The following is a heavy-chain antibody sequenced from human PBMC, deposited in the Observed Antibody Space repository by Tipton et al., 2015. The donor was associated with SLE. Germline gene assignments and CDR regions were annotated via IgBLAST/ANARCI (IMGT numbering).Heavy chain of an antibody. V-gene: IGHV4-34*01. J-gene: IGHJ6*02. D-gene: IGHD3-3*01. CDR3: ARGRPHLGVTYYYYGMDV. CDR2: INHSGST. CDR1: GGSFSSHY. Sequence: TLSLTCAVYGGSFSSHYWSWIRQPPGKGLEWIGEINHSGSTNYNPSLKSRVTISVDTSKNQFSLKLSSVTAADTAVYYCARGRPHLGVTYYYYGMDVWGQGTTVTVSS.